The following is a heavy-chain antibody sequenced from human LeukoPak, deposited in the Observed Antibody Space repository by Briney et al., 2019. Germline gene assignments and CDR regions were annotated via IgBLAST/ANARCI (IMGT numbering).Heavy chain of an antibody. CDR3: ASAYYASSGYYSLDY. V-gene: IGHV3-11*04. Sequence: GGSLRLSCAASGFTFSDYYMSWIRQAPAKGLEWGSYISSSVSTIYYADSVKGRVTISRDNAKNSLYLQMNSLRAEDTAVYYCASAYYASSGYYSLDYWGQGTLVTVSS. J-gene: IGHJ4*02. CDR1: GFTFSDYY. D-gene: IGHD3-22*01. CDR2: ISSSVSTI.